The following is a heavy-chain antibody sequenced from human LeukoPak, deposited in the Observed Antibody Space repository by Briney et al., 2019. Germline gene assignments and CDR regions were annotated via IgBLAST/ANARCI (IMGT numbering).Heavy chain of an antibody. CDR2: MRRDGSAI. CDR3: AKTTELDL. J-gene: IGHJ5*02. Sequence: GGSLRLSCAASGFTFGGYWMTWVRRAPGKGLEWVANMRRDGSAIYYVDSVKGRFTISRDNAKISLYLQMNSLRVEDTAIYYCAKTTELDLRGQGTLVTVSS. V-gene: IGHV3-7*02. D-gene: IGHD1-14*01. CDR1: GFTFGGYW.